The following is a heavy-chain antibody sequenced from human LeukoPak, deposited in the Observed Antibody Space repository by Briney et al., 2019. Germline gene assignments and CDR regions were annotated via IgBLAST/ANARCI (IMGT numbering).Heavy chain of an antibody. CDR3: TTYTTGSFTY. D-gene: IGHD2-2*02. Sequence: GGSLRLSCAASGITFSKAWMNWVRQAPGKGLEWVGRIKTKTDGGTTDYAAPVKGRFTISRDDSENTLYLQMDSLKTEVTAVYFCTTYTTGSFTYWGQGTLVAVSS. J-gene: IGHJ4*02. CDR2: IKTKTDGGTT. CDR1: GITFSKAW. V-gene: IGHV3-15*01.